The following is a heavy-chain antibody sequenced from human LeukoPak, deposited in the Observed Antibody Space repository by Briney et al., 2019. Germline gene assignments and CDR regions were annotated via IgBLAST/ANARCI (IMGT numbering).Heavy chain of an antibody. Sequence: AGESLKISCKGSGYSFTSYWIAWVRQAPGQRLEWMGWINAGNGNTKYSQKFQGRVTITRDTSASTAYMELSSLRSEDTAVYYCARGYCSSTSCYEGGYFDLWGRGTLVTVSS. D-gene: IGHD2-2*01. CDR3: ARGYCSSTSCYEGGYFDL. CDR2: INAGNGNT. V-gene: IGHV1-3*01. CDR1: GYSFTSYW. J-gene: IGHJ2*01.